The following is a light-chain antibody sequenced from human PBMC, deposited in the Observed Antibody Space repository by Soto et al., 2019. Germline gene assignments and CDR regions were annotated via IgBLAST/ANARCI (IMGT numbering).Light chain of an antibody. CDR1: SSDVGDYNY. CDR3: SSYTSSNTWV. J-gene: IGLJ3*02. V-gene: IGLV2-14*01. CDR2: EVS. Sequence: QSALTQPASVSGSPGQSITISCTGNSSDVGDYNYVSWYQQHPGKAPKLMIYEVSNRPSGVSNRLSGSKSGNTASLTISGLQAEDEADYYCSSYTSSNTWVFGGGTKLTVL.